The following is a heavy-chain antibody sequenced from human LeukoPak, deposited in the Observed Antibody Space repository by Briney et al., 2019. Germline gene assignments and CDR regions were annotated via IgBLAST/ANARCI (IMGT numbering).Heavy chain of an antibody. J-gene: IGHJ4*02. D-gene: IGHD6-19*01. Sequence: GGSLRLSCAASGFTFSSYGMHWVRQAPGKGLEWVAVIWYDGSNKYYADSVKGRFTISRDNSKNTLYLQMNSLRAEDTAVYYCARTPLGGWQAAYWGQGTLVTVSS. CDR3: ARTPLGGWQAAY. V-gene: IGHV3-33*01. CDR2: IWYDGSNK. CDR1: GFTFSSYG.